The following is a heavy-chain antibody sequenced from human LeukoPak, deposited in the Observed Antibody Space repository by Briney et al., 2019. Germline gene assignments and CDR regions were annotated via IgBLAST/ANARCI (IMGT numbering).Heavy chain of an antibody. CDR3: ARDKSGYDYFDY. CDR2: IYSGGST. D-gene: IGHD5-12*01. V-gene: IGHV3-66*01. J-gene: IGHJ4*02. CDR1: GFIFSSFS. Sequence: PGGSLRLSCAASGFIFSSFSMNWVRQAPGKGLEWVSVIYSGGSTYYADSVKGGFTISRDNSKNTLYLQMNSLRAEDTAVYYCARDKSGYDYFDYWGQGTLVTVSS.